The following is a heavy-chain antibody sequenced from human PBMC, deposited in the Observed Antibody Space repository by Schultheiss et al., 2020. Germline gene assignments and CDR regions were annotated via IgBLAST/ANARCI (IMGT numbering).Heavy chain of an antibody. D-gene: IGHD3-10*01. CDR1: GFTVSSNY. V-gene: IGHV3-21*04. Sequence: GGSLRLSCAASGFTVSSNYMSWVRQAPGKGLEWVSSISSSSSYIYYADSVKGRFTISRDNAKNSLYLQMNSLRAEDTAVYYCARDPGLKDRLGYYYYYGMDVWGQGTTVTVSS. J-gene: IGHJ6*02. CDR2: ISSSSSYI. CDR3: ARDPGLKDRLGYYYYYGMDV.